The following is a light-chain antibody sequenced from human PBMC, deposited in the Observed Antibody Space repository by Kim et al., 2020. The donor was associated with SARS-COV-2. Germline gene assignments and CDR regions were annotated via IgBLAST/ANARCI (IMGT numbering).Light chain of an antibody. V-gene: IGKV1D-12*01. CDR3: QQANNFPFA. Sequence: ASVGDRVTITCRASQDIHTWLAWYQQKPGKAPKLLIYGASSLQTWVPLRFSGSGSGTDFTLTINSLQPEDFGTYYCQQANNFPFAFGPGTTVDIK. CDR1: QDIHTW. CDR2: GAS. J-gene: IGKJ3*01.